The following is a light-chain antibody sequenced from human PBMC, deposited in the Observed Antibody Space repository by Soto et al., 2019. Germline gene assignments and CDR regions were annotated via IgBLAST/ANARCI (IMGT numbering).Light chain of an antibody. CDR3: QQYNNWPLT. V-gene: IGKV3-15*01. CDR1: QSVSSN. CDR2: GAS. Sequence: EIVMTQSPATLSVSPGERATLSCRASQSVSSNLACYQQKPGQAPRLLIYGASTRATGIPARFSGSGSGTAFTLTISSLQSEDFAVYYCQQYNNWPLTFGQGTKVEIK. J-gene: IGKJ1*01.